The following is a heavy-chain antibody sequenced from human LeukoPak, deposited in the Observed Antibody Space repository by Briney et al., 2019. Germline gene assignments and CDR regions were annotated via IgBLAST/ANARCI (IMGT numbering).Heavy chain of an antibody. Sequence: GGALQISCKGAGCFFTSYWIGRGRRLAGKGLEWMGIIYPGDGDTRYRESLKGQVTISGDKSISTAYLQWISLKASDTAMYYCARLHRNNLGGYFDYWGQGTLVTVSS. V-gene: IGHV5-51*01. CDR2: IYPGDGDT. CDR1: GCFFTSYW. J-gene: IGHJ4*02. CDR3: ARLHRNNLGGYFDY. D-gene: IGHD1/OR15-1a*01.